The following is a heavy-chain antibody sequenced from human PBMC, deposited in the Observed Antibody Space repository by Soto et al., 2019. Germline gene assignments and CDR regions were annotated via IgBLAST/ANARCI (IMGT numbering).Heavy chain of an antibody. CDR1: GGSISSSSYY. D-gene: IGHD4-4*01. CDR2: IYYSGST. V-gene: IGHV4-39*01. J-gene: IGHJ4*02. CDR3: ARHVYSTTYFDY. Sequence: PSETLSLTCTVSGGSISSSSYYWGWIRQPPGKGLEWIGSIYYSGSTYYNPSLKSRVTISVDTSKNQFSLKLSSVTAADTVVYYCARHVYSTTYFDYWGQGTLVTVSS.